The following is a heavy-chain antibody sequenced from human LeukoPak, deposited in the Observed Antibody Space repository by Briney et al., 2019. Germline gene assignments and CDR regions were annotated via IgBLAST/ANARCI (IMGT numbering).Heavy chain of an antibody. CDR2: ISSSSSYI. CDR1: GFTFSSYS. J-gene: IGHJ5*02. CDR3: ARDELGELTMGNWFDP. Sequence: GGSLRLSCAASGFTFSSYSMNWVRQAPGKGLEWVSSISSSSSYIYYADSVKGRFTISRDNAKNPLYLQMNSLRAEDTAVYYCARDELGELTMGNWFDPWGQGTLVTVSS. V-gene: IGHV3-21*01. D-gene: IGHD3-10*01.